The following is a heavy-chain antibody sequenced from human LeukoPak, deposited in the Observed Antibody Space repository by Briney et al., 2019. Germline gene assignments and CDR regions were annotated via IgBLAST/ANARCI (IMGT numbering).Heavy chain of an antibody. CDR1: GGSISSGGYS. CDR2: IYHSGST. Sequence: SQTLSLTCAVSGGSISSGGYSWSWIRQPPGKGLEWIGYIYHSGSTYYNPSLKSRVTISVDRSKSQFSLKLSSVTAADTAVYYCARVYGDYLNFDYWGQGTLVTVSS. V-gene: IGHV4-30-2*01. J-gene: IGHJ4*02. D-gene: IGHD4-17*01. CDR3: ARVYGDYLNFDY.